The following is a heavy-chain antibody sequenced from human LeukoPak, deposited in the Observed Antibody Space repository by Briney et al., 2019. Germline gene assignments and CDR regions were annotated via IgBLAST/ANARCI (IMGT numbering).Heavy chain of an antibody. Sequence: GGSLRLSCTVSGFTVSSNSMSWVRQAPGKGLEWVSFIYSDNTHYSDSVKGRFTISRDNSKNTLYLQMNSLRAEDTAVYYCASLDIAAAEDGSKWFDPWGQGTLVTVSS. V-gene: IGHV3-53*01. J-gene: IGHJ5*02. CDR3: ASLDIAAAEDGSKWFDP. CDR1: GFTVSSNS. D-gene: IGHD6-13*01. CDR2: IYSDNT.